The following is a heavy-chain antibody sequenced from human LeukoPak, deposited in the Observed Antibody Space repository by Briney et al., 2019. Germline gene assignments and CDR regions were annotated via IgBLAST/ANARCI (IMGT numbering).Heavy chain of an antibody. CDR3: ARRPYDSSGYYYEWSEFDY. CDR2: INPSGGST. V-gene: IGHV1-46*01. Sequence: ASVKVSCKASGYTFTNYYMHWVRQAPGQGLEWMGIINPSGGSTSYAQKFQGRVTMTRDTSTSTVYMELSSLKASDTAMYYCARRPYDSSGYYYEWSEFDYWGQGTLVTVSS. J-gene: IGHJ4*02. D-gene: IGHD3-22*01. CDR1: GYTFTNYY.